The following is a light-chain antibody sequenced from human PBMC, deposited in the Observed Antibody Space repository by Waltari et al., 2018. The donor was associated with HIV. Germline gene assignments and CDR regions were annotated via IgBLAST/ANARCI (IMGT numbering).Light chain of an antibody. V-gene: IGLV2-8*01. J-gene: IGLJ2*01. Sequence: QSALTQPPSASGSPGQSVTISCTGTSSDVGGYNYVSWYQQHPGKAPKLMIYEVSQRPSGVADRFSGSKSSNTASLTVSGLQAEDEANYYCSSFAGTNDVIFGGGTKLTVL. CDR3: SSFAGTNDVI. CDR2: EVS. CDR1: SSDVGGYNY.